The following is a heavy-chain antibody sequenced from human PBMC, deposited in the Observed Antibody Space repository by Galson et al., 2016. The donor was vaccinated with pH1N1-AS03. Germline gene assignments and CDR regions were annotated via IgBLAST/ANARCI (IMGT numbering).Heavy chain of an antibody. Sequence: SVKVSCKASGYTFTSYYIHWVRQAPGQGREWMGIINPSDGNTTYAQRFQGRVTMTRDTSTSTVYMELISLRSDDTAVYYCARVSAGLTGYYYAMDVWGQGTTVTVSS. V-gene: IGHV1-46*01. D-gene: IGHD4/OR15-4a*01. CDR3: ARVSAGLTGYYYAMDV. J-gene: IGHJ6*02. CDR2: INPSDGNT. CDR1: GYTFTSYY.